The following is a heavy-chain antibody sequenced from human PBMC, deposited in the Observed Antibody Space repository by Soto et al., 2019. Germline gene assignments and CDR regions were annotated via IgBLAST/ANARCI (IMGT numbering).Heavy chain of an antibody. CDR1: GFTFSSYG. CDR2: IWYDGSNK. Sequence: GGSLSLSCAASGFTFSSYGMHWVRQAPGKGLEWVAVIWYDGSNKYYADSVKGRFTISRDNSKNTLYLQMNSLRAEDTAVYYCARDWRSSSYYFDYWGQGTLVTVSS. CDR3: ARDWRSSSYYFDY. V-gene: IGHV3-33*01. D-gene: IGHD6-6*01. J-gene: IGHJ4*02.